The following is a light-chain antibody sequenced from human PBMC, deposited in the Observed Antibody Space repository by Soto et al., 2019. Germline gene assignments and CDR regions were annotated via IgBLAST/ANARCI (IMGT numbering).Light chain of an antibody. CDR1: TSDFGFYNY. V-gene: IGLV2-14*01. CDR3: SSYTSSTDYV. CDR2: EVT. J-gene: IGLJ1*01. Sequence: QSLLTQLASVCGSPGQSITISCTGTTSDFGFYNYVSWYQHHPGKAPKLLIYEVTNRHSGVSNRLSGSKSGKTASLTISGLQAEDEADYYCSSYTSSTDYVFGTGTKV.